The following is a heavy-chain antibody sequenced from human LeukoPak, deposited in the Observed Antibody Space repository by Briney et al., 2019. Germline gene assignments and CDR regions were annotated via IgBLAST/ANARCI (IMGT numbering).Heavy chain of an antibody. J-gene: IGHJ4*02. CDR1: AFTVSRYW. CDR3: ARGGKAVFDY. Sequence: GGSLRLSCAASAFTVSRYWMNWVRQAPGKGLEWVANIKQDGSERYYVDSVKGRFTISRDNAKNSVYLQMNSLRAEDTAVYYCARGGKAVFDYWGQGTLVTVSS. V-gene: IGHV3-7*01. CDR2: IKQDGSER. D-gene: IGHD6-13*01.